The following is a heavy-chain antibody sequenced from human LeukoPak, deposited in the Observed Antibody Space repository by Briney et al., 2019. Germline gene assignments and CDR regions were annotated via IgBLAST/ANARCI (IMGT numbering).Heavy chain of an antibody. J-gene: IGHJ4*02. V-gene: IGHV3-74*01. CDR3: ARGPSSNWSGLDF. D-gene: IGHD6-13*01. CDR2: ISPTGSTT. CDR1: GFSFSGHW. Sequence: HSGGSLRLSCAASGFSFSGHWMHWARQLPGKGLVWVSRISPTGSTTSYADSVKGRFTVSRDNAKNTLYLQVNNLRAEDTAVYYCARGPSSNWSGLDFWGQRTLLTVSS.